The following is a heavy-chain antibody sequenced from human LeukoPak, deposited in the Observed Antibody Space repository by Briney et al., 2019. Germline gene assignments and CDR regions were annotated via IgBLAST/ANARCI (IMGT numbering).Heavy chain of an antibody. Sequence: GGSLRLSCAASGFTFSSYWMHWVRQDPGKGLVWVSRINSDGYSTNYADSVKGRFTISRDNGKNTLYLQMNSLRAEDTAVYYCAKDRRAGSYDYWGQGTLVTVSS. D-gene: IGHD3-10*01. CDR2: INSDGYST. J-gene: IGHJ4*02. CDR3: AKDRRAGSYDY. CDR1: GFTFSSYW. V-gene: IGHV3-74*01.